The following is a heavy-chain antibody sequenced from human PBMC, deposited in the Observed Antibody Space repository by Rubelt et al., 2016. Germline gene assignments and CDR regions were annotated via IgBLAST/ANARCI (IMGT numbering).Heavy chain of an antibody. CDR3: ARDRGYSYGIDY. V-gene: IGHV4-34*01. J-gene: IGHJ4*02. Sequence: QVRLQQWGAGLLKPSETLSLTCAVYGGSFSGYYWSWIRQPPGKGLEWIGEINHSGSTNYNPSLKSRVTISVDTSKNQFSLKLSSVTAADTAVYYCARDRGYSYGIDYWGQGTLVTVSS. CDR2: INHSGST. CDR1: GGSFSGYY. D-gene: IGHD5-18*01.